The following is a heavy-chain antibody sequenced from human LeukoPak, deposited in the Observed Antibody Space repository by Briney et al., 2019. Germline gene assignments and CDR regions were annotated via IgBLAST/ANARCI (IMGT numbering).Heavy chain of an antibody. V-gene: IGHV3-33*01. CDR3: ARDPSGSGWSLNN. J-gene: IGHJ4*02. Sequence: GGSLRLSCTASGFNFGSDAMHWVRQAPGKGLEWVAFVWYDGSNDHYADSVKGRFTISRDNSKNTVCLQMNSLRVEDTAVYYCARDPSGSGWSLNNWGQGTLVTVSS. D-gene: IGHD6-19*01. CDR2: VWYDGSND. CDR1: GFNFGSDA.